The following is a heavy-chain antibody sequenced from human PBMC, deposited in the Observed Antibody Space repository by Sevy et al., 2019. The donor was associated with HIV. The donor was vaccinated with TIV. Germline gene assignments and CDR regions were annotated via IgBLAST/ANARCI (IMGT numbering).Heavy chain of an antibody. D-gene: IGHD2-21*02. J-gene: IGHJ6*02. CDR1: GFTFGGSA. V-gene: IGHV3-73*01. CDR3: TRLGGTVVTPYYAMDV. CDR2: IRSKANNYAT. Sequence: GSLRLSCAASGFTFGGSAMHRVRQASGKGLEWVGRIRSKANNYATAHAASVKGRFTISRDDSKNTAYLQMNSLKTEDTAVYYCTRLGGTVVTPYYAMDVWGQGTTVTVSS.